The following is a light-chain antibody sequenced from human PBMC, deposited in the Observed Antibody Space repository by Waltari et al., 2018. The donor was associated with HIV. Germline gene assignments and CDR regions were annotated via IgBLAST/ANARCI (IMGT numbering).Light chain of an antibody. CDR2: RDN. Sequence: QAGLTQPPSVSKDLRQTATLTCSGNTNNVANQGAFWLQHHQGQPPKLLSYRDNNRPSGILERFSASRSGNTASLTITGLQPEDEADYYCSAWDSSLSAWVFGGGTKLTVL. CDR1: TNNVANQG. J-gene: IGLJ3*02. CDR3: SAWDSSLSAWV. V-gene: IGLV10-54*04.